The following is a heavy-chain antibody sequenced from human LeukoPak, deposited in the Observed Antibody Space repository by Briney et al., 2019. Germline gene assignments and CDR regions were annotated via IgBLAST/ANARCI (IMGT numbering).Heavy chain of an antibody. CDR1: GFTVSSNY. Sequence: TGGSLRLSCAASGFTVSSNYMSWVRQAPGKGLEWVSVIYSGGSTYYADSMKGRFTISRDNSKNTLYLQMNSLRAEDTAVYYCARVNSTVWYFDYWGQGTLVTVSS. CDR3: ARVNSTVWYFDY. V-gene: IGHV3-66*01. J-gene: IGHJ4*02. CDR2: IYSGGST. D-gene: IGHD4-17*01.